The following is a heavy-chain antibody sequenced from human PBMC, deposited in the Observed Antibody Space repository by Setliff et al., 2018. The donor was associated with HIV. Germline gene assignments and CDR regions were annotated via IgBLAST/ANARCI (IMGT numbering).Heavy chain of an antibody. J-gene: IGHJ4*02. Sequence: SVKVSCKASGGTFSSYAISWVRQAPGQGVEWMGGIIPIFGTANYAQKFQGRVTITTDESTSTAYMGLSSLKSEDTAVYYCARGGAVELWFRSFDYWGQGTLVTVSS. V-gene: IGHV1-69*05. CDR3: ARGGAVELWFRSFDY. D-gene: IGHD3-16*02. CDR2: IIPIFGTA. CDR1: GGTFSSYA.